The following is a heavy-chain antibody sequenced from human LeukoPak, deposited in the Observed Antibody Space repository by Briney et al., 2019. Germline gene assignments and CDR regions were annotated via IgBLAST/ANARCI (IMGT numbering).Heavy chain of an antibody. Sequence: GGSLRLSCAASGFTFSSYWMHWVRQTPGKGLVWVSRINSDGTSTSYADSVKGRFTISRDNTKNTLYLQMNSLRAEDTAVHYCARMEVRGVNRNLDYWGQGTLVTVSS. CDR3: ARMEVRGVNRNLDY. CDR1: GFTFSSYW. D-gene: IGHD3-10*01. V-gene: IGHV3-74*01. J-gene: IGHJ4*02. CDR2: INSDGTST.